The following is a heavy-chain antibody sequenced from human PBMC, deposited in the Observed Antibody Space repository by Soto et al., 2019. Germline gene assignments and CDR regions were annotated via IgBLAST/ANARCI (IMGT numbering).Heavy chain of an antibody. V-gene: IGHV3-11*01. J-gene: IGHJ4*02. CDR2: ISNSGSPI. CDR1: GFTFSCYY. Sequence: WGSLILSCAASGFTFSCYYMSWIRQAPGKGLEWVSYISNSGSPIHYADSVKGRFTISRDNAKNSLYLQMNSLRVEDTAVYYCARDGPPHWGQGALVTVSS. CDR3: ARDGPPH.